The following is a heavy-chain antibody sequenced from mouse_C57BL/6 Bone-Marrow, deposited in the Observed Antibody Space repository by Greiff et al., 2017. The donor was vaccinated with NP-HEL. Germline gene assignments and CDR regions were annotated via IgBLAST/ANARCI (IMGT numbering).Heavy chain of an antibody. Sequence: VQLKQSGAELAKPGASVKLSCKASGYTFTSYWMHWVKQRPGQGLEWIGYINPSSGYTKYNQKFKDKATLTADKSSSTAYMQLSSLTYEDSAVYYCERRGSNNGGYWYFDVWGTGTTVTVSS. J-gene: IGHJ1*03. CDR1: GYTFTSYW. CDR3: ERRGSNNGGYWYFDV. CDR2: INPSSGYT. V-gene: IGHV1-7*01. D-gene: IGHD2-5*01.